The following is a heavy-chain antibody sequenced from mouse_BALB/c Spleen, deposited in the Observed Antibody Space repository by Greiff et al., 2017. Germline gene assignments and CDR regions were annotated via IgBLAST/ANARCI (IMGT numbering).Heavy chain of an antibody. V-gene: IGHV1-7*01. D-gene: IGHD2-3*01. CDR1: GYTFTSYW. CDR2: INPSTGYT. Sequence: QVQLQQSGAELAKPGASVKMSCKASGYTFTSYWMHWVKQRPGQGLEWIGYINPSTGYTEYNQKFKDKATLTADKSSSTAYMQLSSLTSEDSAVYYCARGWFDRDYWGQGTTLTVSS. J-gene: IGHJ2*01. CDR3: ARGWFDRDY.